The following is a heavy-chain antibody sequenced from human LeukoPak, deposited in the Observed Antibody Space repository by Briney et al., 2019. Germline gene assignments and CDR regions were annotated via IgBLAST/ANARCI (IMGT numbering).Heavy chain of an antibody. J-gene: IGHJ5*02. CDR3: ARSSSSINWFDP. CDR1: GYTFTSYY. V-gene: IGHV1-46*01. D-gene: IGHD6-13*01. Sequence: GASVKVSCKASGYTFTSYYMHWVRQAPGQGLEWMGIVNPSGGSTSYAQKFQGRVTMTRDMSTSSVYMELSSLRSEDTAVYYCARSSSSINWFDPWGQGTLVTVSS. CDR2: VNPSGGST.